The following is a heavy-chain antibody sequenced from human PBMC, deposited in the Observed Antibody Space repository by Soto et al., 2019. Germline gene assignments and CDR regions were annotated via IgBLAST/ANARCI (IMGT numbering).Heavy chain of an antibody. CDR3: ASSGWFDP. J-gene: IGHJ5*02. CDR1: GGSISSSTYY. Sequence: QLQLQESGPGLVKPSETLSLTCTVSGGSISSSTYYWRWIRQPPGKGLEWIGTIYYSGSTYYNPSLKSRVTISVDTSKNQFSRKLSSVTAADTAVYYCASSGWFDPWGQGTLVTVSS. V-gene: IGHV4-39*01. CDR2: IYYSGST.